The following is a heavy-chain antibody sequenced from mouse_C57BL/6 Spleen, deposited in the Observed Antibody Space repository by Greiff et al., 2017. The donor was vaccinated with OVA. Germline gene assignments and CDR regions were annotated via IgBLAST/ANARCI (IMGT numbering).Heavy chain of an antibody. CDR1: GYAFSSYW. CDR3: ARGENYYDFDY. J-gene: IGHJ2*01. CDR2: IYPGDGDT. Sequence: QVQLKQSGAELVKPGASVKISCKASGYAFSSYWMNWVKQRPGKGLEWIGQIYPGDGDTNYNGKFKGKATLTADKSSSTAYMQLSSLTSEDSAVYFCARGENYYDFDYWGQGTTLTVSS. D-gene: IGHD2-1*01. V-gene: IGHV1-80*01.